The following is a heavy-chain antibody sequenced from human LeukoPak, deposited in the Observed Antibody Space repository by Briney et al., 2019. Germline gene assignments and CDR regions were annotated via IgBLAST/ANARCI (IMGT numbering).Heavy chain of an antibody. J-gene: IGHJ3*02. D-gene: IGHD3-9*01. Sequence: SETLSLTCTVSGGSISSSSYYWGWIRQPPGKGLEWIGSIYYSGSTYYNPSLKSRVTISVDTSKNQFSLKLSSVTAADTAVYYCARPFSYDILTGYSIYAFDIWGQGTMVTVSS. CDR3: ARPFSYDILTGYSIYAFDI. V-gene: IGHV4-39*01. CDR2: IYYSGST. CDR1: GGSISSSSYY.